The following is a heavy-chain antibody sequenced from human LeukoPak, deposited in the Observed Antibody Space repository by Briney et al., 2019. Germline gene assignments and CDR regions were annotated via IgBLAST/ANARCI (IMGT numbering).Heavy chain of an antibody. CDR3: ARRALVVLSPEWYFDL. J-gene: IGHJ2*01. CDR1: GDSIRSFY. D-gene: IGHD2-15*01. V-gene: IGHV4-59*08. CDR2: IYYRGST. Sequence: PSETLSLTCSVSGDSIRSFYWSWIRQVPGKGLEWIGYIYYRGSTNSNPSLQSRVTISGDTSKNQLSLRLSSVTAADTAVYYCARRALVVLSPEWYFDLWGRGTPVTVSS.